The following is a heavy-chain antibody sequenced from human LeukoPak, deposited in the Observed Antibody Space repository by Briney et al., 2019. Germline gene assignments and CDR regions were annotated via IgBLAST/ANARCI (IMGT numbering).Heavy chain of an antibody. J-gene: IGHJ5*02. CDR2: IHYTGST. Sequence: SETLSLTCTVSGGSISSDYYYWSWIRQSPGKGLECIGYIHYTGSTNYNPSLKSRVTISVETSKNQFSLKLKSVTAADTAVYYCARGGYYGSGNDFRFDPWGQGTLVTVSS. CDR3: ARGGYYGSGNDFRFDP. D-gene: IGHD3-10*01. CDR1: GGSISSDYYY. V-gene: IGHV4-61*01.